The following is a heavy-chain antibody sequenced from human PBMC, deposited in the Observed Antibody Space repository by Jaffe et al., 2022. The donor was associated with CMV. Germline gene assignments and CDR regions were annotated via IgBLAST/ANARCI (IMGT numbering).Heavy chain of an antibody. V-gene: IGHV4-34*01. CDR1: GGSFSGYY. J-gene: IGHJ5*02. CDR2: INHSGST. D-gene: IGHD4-17*01. Sequence: QVQLQQWGAGLLKPSETLSLTCAVYGGSFSGYYWSWIRQPPGKGLEWIGEINHSGSTNYNPSLKSRVTISVDTSKNQFSLKLSSVTAADTAVYYCARVRTTVTIYNWFDPWGQGTLVTVSS. CDR3: ARVRTTVTIYNWFDP.